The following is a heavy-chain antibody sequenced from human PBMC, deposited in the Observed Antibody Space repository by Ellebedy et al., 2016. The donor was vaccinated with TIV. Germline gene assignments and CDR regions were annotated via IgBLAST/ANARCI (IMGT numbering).Heavy chain of an antibody. CDR1: GFDFDSYG. CDR2: ISYDSVNI. CDR3: AKGDGSGRKRALDY. Sequence: GGSLRLXXSASGFDFDSYGMHWVRQAPGKGLEWVAVISYDSVNIYYIDAVQGRFTISRDNSKNIVSLQMNSLRPEDTGVYYCAKGDGSGRKRALDYWGQGILVTVSS. V-gene: IGHV3-30*12. D-gene: IGHD3-10*01. J-gene: IGHJ4*02.